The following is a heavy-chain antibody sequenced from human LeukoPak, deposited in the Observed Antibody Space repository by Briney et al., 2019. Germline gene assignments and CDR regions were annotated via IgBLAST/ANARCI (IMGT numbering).Heavy chain of an antibody. J-gene: IGHJ4*02. D-gene: IGHD2-15*01. V-gene: IGHV4-30-2*01. CDR1: GGSISSGGYY. Sequence: PSQTLSLTCTVSGGSISSGGYYWSWIRQPPGKGLEWIGYIYHSGSTYYNPSLKSRVTISVDRSKNQFSLKLSSVTAADTAVYYCASSTLLPPPIYFDYWGQGTLVTVSS. CDR2: IYHSGST. CDR3: ASSTLLPPPIYFDY.